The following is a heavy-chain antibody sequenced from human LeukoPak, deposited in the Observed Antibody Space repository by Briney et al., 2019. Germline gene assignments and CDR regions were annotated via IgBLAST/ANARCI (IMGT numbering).Heavy chain of an antibody. CDR3: ARGWGYFDY. CDR2: IYYSGST. CDR1: GGSISSYY. J-gene: IGHJ4*02. D-gene: IGHD3-16*01. V-gene: IGHV4-59*01. Sequence: PSETLSLTCTVSGGSISSYYWSWIRQPPGKGLEWIGYIYYSGSTDYNPSLKSRVTISVDTSKNQFSLKLSSVTAADTAVYYCARGWGYFDYWGQGALATVSS.